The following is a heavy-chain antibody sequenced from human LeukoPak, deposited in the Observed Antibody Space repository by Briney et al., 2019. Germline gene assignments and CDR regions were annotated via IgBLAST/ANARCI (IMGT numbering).Heavy chain of an antibody. CDR2: ISSSGSNI. CDR1: GFTFSSHE. CDR3: VRRFDY. J-gene: IGHJ4*02. V-gene: IGHV3-48*03. Sequence: PGRSLRLSCAASGFTFSSHEMNWVRQGPGKGLEWVSYISSSGSNIQYADSVKGRFTISRDNARNSLYLQMNSLRADDTAVYYCVRRFDYWGQGTLVTVSS.